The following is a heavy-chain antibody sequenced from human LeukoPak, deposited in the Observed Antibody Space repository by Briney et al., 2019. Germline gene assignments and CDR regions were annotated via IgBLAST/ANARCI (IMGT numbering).Heavy chain of an antibody. J-gene: IGHJ6*03. D-gene: IGHD6-13*01. CDR1: GYSFTSYW. V-gene: IGHV5-51*01. CDR2: IYPGDSDT. CDR3: ARHRPDSDSSSWYGGYYYCYMDV. Sequence: GESLKISCKCSGYSFTSYWIGWVRQMPGKGLEWMGIIYPGDSDTRYSPSFQGQVTITDDKSISPAYLQWSSLKASDTAMYYCARHRPDSDSSSWYGGYYYCYMDVWGKGTTVTVSS.